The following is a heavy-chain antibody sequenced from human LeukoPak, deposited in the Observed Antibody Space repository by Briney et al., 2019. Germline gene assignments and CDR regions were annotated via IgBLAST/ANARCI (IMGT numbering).Heavy chain of an antibody. V-gene: IGHV3-74*01. CDR3: ARDLLGDSSGWYPWFDP. D-gene: IGHD6-19*01. CDR1: GFTFSSYW. CDR2: INSDGSST. Sequence: GGYLRLSCAASGFTFSSYWMHWVLQAQWKGLVWVSRINSDGSSTSYADSVKGRFTISRDNAKNTLYLQMNSLRAEDTAVYYCARDLLGDSSGWYPWFDPWGQGTLVTVSS. J-gene: IGHJ5*02.